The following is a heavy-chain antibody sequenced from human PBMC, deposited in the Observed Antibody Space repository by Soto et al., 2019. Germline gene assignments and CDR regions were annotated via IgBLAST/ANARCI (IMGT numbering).Heavy chain of an antibody. D-gene: IGHD6-13*01. CDR3: ARVPLVVGSSWYDY. CDR1: GFTFSSYG. Sequence: EVQLLESGGGLVQPGGSLRLSCAASGFTFSSYGMAWVRQAPGKGLEWVSAISNSGGRTYYADSVKGRFTISRDNSKNTVSLQMNGLSAEDTAVDYGARVPLVVGSSWYDYWGQGSQVTVSS. J-gene: IGHJ4*02. V-gene: IGHV3-23*01. CDR2: ISNSGGRT.